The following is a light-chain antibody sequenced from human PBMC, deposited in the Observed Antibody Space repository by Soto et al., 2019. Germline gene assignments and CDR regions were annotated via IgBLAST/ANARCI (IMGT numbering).Light chain of an antibody. CDR3: HSYEAYSTLWL. CDR2: EVT. Sequence: QSALTQPASVSGSPGQSITISCTGTASDIGNYNWVSWYQQHPGKAPKLLIYEVTRRPSGVSNRFSGSKSGNPASLTISGLQAEDEDHYYCHSYEAYSTLWLFGGGTQLTVL. CDR1: ASDIGNYNW. J-gene: IGLJ3*02. V-gene: IGLV2-14*01.